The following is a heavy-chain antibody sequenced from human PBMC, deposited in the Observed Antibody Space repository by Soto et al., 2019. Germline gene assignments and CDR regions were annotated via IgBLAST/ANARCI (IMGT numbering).Heavy chain of an antibody. J-gene: IGHJ4*02. CDR1: GFIFRDWF. Sequence: GSLRLCCAASGFIFRDWFMSWIRQAPGKGLEWISYISKDSGRATRYADSVKGRFTISRDNAKNSLYLQMNSLRAEDTAVYYCARDGGYSYGPFDYWGQGTLVTGSS. CDR3: ARDGGYSYGPFDY. CDR2: ISKDSGRAT. V-gene: IGHV3-11*04. D-gene: IGHD5-18*01.